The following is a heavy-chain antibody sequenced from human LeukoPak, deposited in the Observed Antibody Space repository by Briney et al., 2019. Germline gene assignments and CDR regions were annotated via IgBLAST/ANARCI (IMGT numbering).Heavy chain of an antibody. CDR1: GGSFSGYY. J-gene: IGHJ6*02. CDR3: ARLRYYDFWSGYYPDV. V-gene: IGHV4-34*01. D-gene: IGHD3-3*01. Sequence: SETLSLTCAVYGGSFSGYYWSWIRQPPGKGLEWIGEINHSGSTNYNPSHKSRVTISVDTSKNQFSLKLSSVTAADTAVYYCARLRYYDFWSGYYPDVWGQGTTVTVSS. CDR2: INHSGST.